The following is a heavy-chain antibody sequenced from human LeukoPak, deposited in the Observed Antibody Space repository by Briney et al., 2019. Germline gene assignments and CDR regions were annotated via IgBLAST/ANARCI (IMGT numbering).Heavy chain of an antibody. CDR2: ISSSSSTI. J-gene: IGHJ4*02. V-gene: IGHV3-48*01. Sequence: LXXSCAAXXXXXXXXXMNXXXXAXXXXLXXXSYISSSSSTIYYADSVKGRFTISRDNAKNSLYLQMNSLRAEDTAVYYCATRLWFGELLMDYWGQGTLVTVSS. CDR1: XXXXXXXX. CDR3: ATRLWFGELLMDY. D-gene: IGHD3-10*01.